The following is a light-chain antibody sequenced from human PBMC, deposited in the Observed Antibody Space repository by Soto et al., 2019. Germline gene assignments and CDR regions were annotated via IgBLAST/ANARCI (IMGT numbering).Light chain of an antibody. J-gene: IGKJ4*01. CDR3: QQRCNWPLT. CDR1: QRLSTC. V-gene: IGKV3-11*01. CDR2: DAS. Sequence: EIVLTQSPASLSLSPGERATLSCWASQRLSTCLAWYQQKPGQTPRLLIYDASNRATGIPARFSGSGSGTDFTLTISSLEPEDFAVYYCQQRCNWPLTFGGGTKVDIK.